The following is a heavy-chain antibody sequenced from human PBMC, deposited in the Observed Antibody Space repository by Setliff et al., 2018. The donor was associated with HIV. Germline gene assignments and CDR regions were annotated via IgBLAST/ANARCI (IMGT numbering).Heavy chain of an antibody. CDR2: IYHSEYT. Sequence: PSETLSLTCAVSGGSISSDNWWTWVRQAPGKGLEWIGEIYHSEYTNYNPSLKSRVSMSVDKSKNQFSLRLSSVTAADTAVYYCVREPDYWGQGTLVTVSS. CDR1: GGSISSDNW. J-gene: IGHJ4*02. V-gene: IGHV4-4*02. CDR3: VREPDY.